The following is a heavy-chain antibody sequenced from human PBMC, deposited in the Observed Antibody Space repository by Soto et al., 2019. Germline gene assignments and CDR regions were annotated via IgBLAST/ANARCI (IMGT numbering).Heavy chain of an antibody. CDR3: ARGRMKGALVGDAFDF. J-gene: IGHJ3*01. CDR1: GFTFSSYA. V-gene: IGHV3-23*01. Sequence: EVQLLESGGGFVQAWGSLRLSCAASGFTFSSYAMSWVRQAPGKGLEWVSSISATGGNTYDADSVKGRFLISRDNSKNKLYLQMYRLRVEDTAVYYCARGRMKGALVGDAFDFWGQGTMLNVSS. CDR2: ISATGGNT. D-gene: IGHD1-26*01.